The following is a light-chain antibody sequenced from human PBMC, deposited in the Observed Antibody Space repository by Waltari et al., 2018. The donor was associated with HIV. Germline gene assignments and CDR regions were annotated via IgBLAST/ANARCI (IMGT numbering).Light chain of an antibody. CDR2: DVS. J-gene: IGLJ1*01. CDR3: SSYTSSSLYV. Sequence: QSALTQPASVSGSPGQSITISCTGTSSDVGGYNYVSCYQQHPGKAPKLMIYDVSNRPSGVSNRFSGSKSGNTASLTSSGLQAEDEADYYCSSYTSSSLYVFGTGTKVTVL. V-gene: IGLV2-14*03. CDR1: SSDVGGYNY.